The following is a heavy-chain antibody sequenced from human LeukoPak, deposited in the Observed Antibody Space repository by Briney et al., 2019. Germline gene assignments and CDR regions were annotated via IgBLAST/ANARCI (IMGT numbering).Heavy chain of an antibody. CDR1: GGSFSGYY. Sequence: MSSETLSLTCAVYGGSFSGYYWSWIRQPPGRGLEWIGEINHSGSTNYNPSLKSRVTISVDTSKNQFSLKLSSVTAADTAVYYCARGVPGYCSSTSCLHFPTDALLLNAFDIWGQGTMVTVSS. CDR2: INHSGST. CDR3: ARGVPGYCSSTSCLHFPTDALLLNAFDI. D-gene: IGHD2-2*01. V-gene: IGHV4-34*01. J-gene: IGHJ3*02.